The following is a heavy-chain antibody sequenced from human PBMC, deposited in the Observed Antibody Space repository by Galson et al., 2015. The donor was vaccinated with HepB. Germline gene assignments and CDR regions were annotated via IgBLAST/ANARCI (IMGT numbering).Heavy chain of an antibody. Sequence: SLRLSCAASGFTVSSNYMSWVRQAPGKGLEWVSVIYSGGSTYYADSVKGRFTIASDNSKNTLYLQMNSLRAEDTAVYYCARAWGVYYFDYWGQGALVTVSS. D-gene: IGHD7-27*01. CDR2: IYSGGST. CDR3: ARAWGVYYFDY. CDR1: GFTVSSNY. V-gene: IGHV3-53*01. J-gene: IGHJ4*02.